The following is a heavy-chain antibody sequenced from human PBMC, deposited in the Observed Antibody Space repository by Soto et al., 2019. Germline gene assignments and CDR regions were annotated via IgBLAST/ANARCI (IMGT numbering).Heavy chain of an antibody. Sequence: QVQLVQSGAEVKKPGSSVKVSCKASGGTFSSYAISWVRQAPGQGLEWMGGIIPIFGTANYAQKFQGRGTIPADEATSRAYMEMSSLRTEDMAVYYCARVVNILTGFGYFDLWGRGTLVTVSS. CDR1: GGTFSSYA. D-gene: IGHD3-9*01. CDR3: ARVVNILTGFGYFDL. V-gene: IGHV1-69*01. CDR2: IIPIFGTA. J-gene: IGHJ2*01.